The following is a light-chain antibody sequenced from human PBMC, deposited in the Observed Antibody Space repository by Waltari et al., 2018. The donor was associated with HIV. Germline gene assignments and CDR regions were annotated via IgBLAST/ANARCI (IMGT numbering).Light chain of an antibody. Sequence: SYVLTQPPSVSVAPGKTARVTCGGDNIGSKSVHWYQQKPGQAPVLVIHYDSDRPSGIRERCSGSKSGNTATLTISRVEAGDEAAYHCQVGDGLNDHLCVFGKGTEVTVL. CDR2: YDS. V-gene: IGLV3-21*04. CDR1: NIGSKS. CDR3: QVGDGLNDHLCV. J-gene: IGLJ1*01.